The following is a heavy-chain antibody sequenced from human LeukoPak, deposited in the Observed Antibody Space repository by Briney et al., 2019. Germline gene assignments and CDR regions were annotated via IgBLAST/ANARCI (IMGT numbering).Heavy chain of an antibody. D-gene: IGHD3-22*01. Sequence: GGSLRLSCAASGFTFDDYAMHWVRQAPGKGLEWVSGINWNSGSIGYADSVKGRFTISRDNAKNSLYLQMNSLRAEDTALYYCAKDTGYYYDSSGLLFDYWGQGTLVTVSS. CDR1: GFTFDDYA. J-gene: IGHJ4*02. CDR3: AKDTGYYYDSSGLLFDY. CDR2: INWNSGSI. V-gene: IGHV3-9*01.